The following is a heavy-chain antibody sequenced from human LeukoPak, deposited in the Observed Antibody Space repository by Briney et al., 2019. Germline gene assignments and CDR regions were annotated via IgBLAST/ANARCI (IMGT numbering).Heavy chain of an antibody. CDR1: GFTFDDYG. CDR2: ISGSGGST. CDR3: VKGPHYDFWSGYDCYFDY. J-gene: IGHJ4*02. Sequence: GGSLRLSCAASGFTFDDYGMSWVRQAPGKGLEWVSAISGSGGSTYYADSVKGRFTISRDNSKNTLYLQMNSLRAEDTAVYYCVKGPHYDFWSGYDCYFDYWGQGTLVTVSS. D-gene: IGHD3-3*01. V-gene: IGHV3-23*01.